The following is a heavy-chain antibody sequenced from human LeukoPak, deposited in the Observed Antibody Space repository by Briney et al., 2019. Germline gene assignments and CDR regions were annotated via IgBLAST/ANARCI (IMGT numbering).Heavy chain of an antibody. V-gene: IGHV3-23*01. CDR1: GITLSNYG. D-gene: IGHD3-10*01. Sequence: GGSLRLSCAVSGITLSNYGMRWVRQAPGKGLEWVAGISDRGGRTNYADSVKGRFTISRDNPRNTLYLQMNSLSAEDTAAYFCAKRGVVIRVILVGFHKEAYYFDSWGQGALVTVSS. CDR3: AKRGVVIRVILVGFHKEAYYFDS. CDR2: ISDRGGRT. J-gene: IGHJ4*02.